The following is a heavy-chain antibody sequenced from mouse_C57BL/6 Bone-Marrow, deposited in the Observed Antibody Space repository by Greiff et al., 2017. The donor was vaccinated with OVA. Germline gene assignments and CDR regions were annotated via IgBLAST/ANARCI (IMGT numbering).Heavy chain of an antibody. CDR2: IYPGDGDT. J-gene: IGHJ2*01. D-gene: IGHD2-3*01. CDR1: GYAFSSYW. CDR3: ARHEDGYYASYFDY. V-gene: IGHV1-82*01. Sequence: QVQLKQSGPELVKPGASVKISCKASGYAFSSYWMNWVKQRPGKGLEWIGRIYPGDGDTNYNGKFKGQATLTADKSSSTAYMQLSSLTSEDSAVYFCARHEDGYYASYFDYWGQGTTLTVSS.